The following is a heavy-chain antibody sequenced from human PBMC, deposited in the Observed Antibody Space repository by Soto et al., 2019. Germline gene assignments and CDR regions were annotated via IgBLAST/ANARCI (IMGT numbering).Heavy chain of an antibody. CDR2: IYYSGST. V-gene: IGHV4-59*01. Sequence: QVQLQESGPGLVKPSETLSLTCTVSGGSISSYYWSWIRQTPGKGLEWIGYIYYSGSTNYNPSLNSLVTISVDTSKNQFSLKLSSVTAADTPVYYCARGVTSTRGGLDYWGQGTLVTVSS. CDR3: ARGVTSTRGGLDY. J-gene: IGHJ4*02. D-gene: IGHD4-17*01. CDR1: GGSISSYY.